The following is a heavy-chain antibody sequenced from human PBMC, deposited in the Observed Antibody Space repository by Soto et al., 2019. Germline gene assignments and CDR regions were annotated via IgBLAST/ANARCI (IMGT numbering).Heavy chain of an antibody. CDR2: ISSSSSTI. J-gene: IGHJ3*02. V-gene: IGHV3-48*01. Sequence: GGSLRLSCAASGFTFSSYSMNWVRQAPGKGLEWVSYISSSSSTIYYADSVKGRFTISRDNAKNSLYLQMNSLRAEDTAVYYCARDHIEAAVWHAFDIWGQGTMVTVSS. CDR3: ARDHIEAAVWHAFDI. CDR1: GFTFSSYS. D-gene: IGHD6-13*01.